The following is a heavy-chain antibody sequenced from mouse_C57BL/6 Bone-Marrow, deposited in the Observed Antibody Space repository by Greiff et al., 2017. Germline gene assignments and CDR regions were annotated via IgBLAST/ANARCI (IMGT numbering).Heavy chain of an antibody. J-gene: IGHJ3*01. Sequence: QVQLQQSGAELAKPGASVKLSCKASGYTFTSYWMHWVKQRPGQGLEWIGYINPSSGYTKYNQKFKDKATLTADKSSSTAYMHLSSLTLEDAAVSYCSSNYYGDMMAYWGQGTLVTVSS. D-gene: IGHD2-13*01. CDR2: INPSSGYT. CDR3: SSNYYGDMMAY. V-gene: IGHV1-7*01. CDR1: GYTFTSYW.